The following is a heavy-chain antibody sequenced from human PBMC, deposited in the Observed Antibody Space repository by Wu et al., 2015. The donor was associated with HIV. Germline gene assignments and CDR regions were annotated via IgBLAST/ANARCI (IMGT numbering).Heavy chain of an antibody. Sequence: QVQLVQSGAEVKKPGSSVTVSCKTSGGIFSSYSISWLRQAPGQGLEWMGRIIPRFETPNYAQKFQDRLTLTADEHTNTAYMELSSLRSEDTAVYYCARAHNGYTFGGYSEYWGQGSPVIVSS. V-gene: IGHV1-69*13. CDR2: IIPRFETP. CDR1: GGIFSSYS. D-gene: IGHD5-12*01. J-gene: IGHJ4*02. CDR3: ARAHNGYTFGGYSEY.